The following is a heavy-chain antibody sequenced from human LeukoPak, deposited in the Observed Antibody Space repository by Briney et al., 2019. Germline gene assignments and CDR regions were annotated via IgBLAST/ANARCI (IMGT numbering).Heavy chain of an antibody. Sequence: GGSLRLSCAASGFTFSSYGMHWVRQAPGKGLDWVAFIRYDGHNKYYADSVKGRFTISRDNSKNTLYLQMNSLRAEDTAVYYCARDGATYYYGSGRTNWFDPWGQGTLVTVSS. CDR1: GFTFSSYG. V-gene: IGHV3-30*02. CDR2: IRYDGHNK. J-gene: IGHJ5*02. D-gene: IGHD3-10*01. CDR3: ARDGATYYYGSGRTNWFDP.